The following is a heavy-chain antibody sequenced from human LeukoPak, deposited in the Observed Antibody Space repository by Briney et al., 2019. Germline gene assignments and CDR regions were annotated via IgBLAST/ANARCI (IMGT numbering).Heavy chain of an antibody. CDR3: ARQTYYGSGSYYKD. CDR1: GGSFSGYY. CDR2: INHSGST. D-gene: IGHD3-10*01. Sequence: PSETLSLTCAVYGGSFSGYYWSWIRQPPGKGLEWIGEINHSGSTKYNPSLKSRVTISVDTSKNQFSLRLSSVTAADTAVYYCARQTYYGSGSYYKDWGQGTLVTVSS. V-gene: IGHV4-34*01. J-gene: IGHJ4*02.